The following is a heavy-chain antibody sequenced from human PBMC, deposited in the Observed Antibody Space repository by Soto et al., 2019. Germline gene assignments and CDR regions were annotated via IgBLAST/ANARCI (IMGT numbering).Heavy chain of an antibody. D-gene: IGHD1-26*01. CDR2: IIPIFGTA. CDR3: AVFQAVGAPGAFDI. J-gene: IGHJ3*02. CDR1: GGTFSSYA. Sequence: QVQLVQSGAEVKKPGSSVKVSCKASGGTFSSYAISWVRQAPGQGLEWMGGIIPIFGTANYAQKFQGRVTXXAXEXXSTAYMELSSLRSEDTAVYYCAVFQAVGAPGAFDIWGQGTMVTVSS. V-gene: IGHV1-69*12.